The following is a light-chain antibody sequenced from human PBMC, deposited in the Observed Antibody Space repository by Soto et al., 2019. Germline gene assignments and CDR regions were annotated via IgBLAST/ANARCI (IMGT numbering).Light chain of an antibody. V-gene: IGLV2-14*01. CDR3: SAYTVSRTYV. CDR1: SSDIGAYDY. Sequence: QSALTQPASLSGSPGQSITISCTGTSSDIGAYDYVSWFQQHPGKAPELMISEVNNRPSGVSNRFSGSKSGNTAYLTISGLQVEDEAEYYCSAYTVSRTYVFGTGTKLTVL. CDR2: EVN. J-gene: IGLJ1*01.